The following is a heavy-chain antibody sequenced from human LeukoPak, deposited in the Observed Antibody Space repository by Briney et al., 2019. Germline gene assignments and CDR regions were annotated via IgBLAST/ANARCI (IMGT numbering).Heavy chain of an antibody. CDR2: ISYDGNNK. J-gene: IGHJ3*02. CDR1: GFTSSTYA. V-gene: IGHV3-30-3*01. Sequence: GGSLRLSCAASGFTSSTYAMHWVRQAPGKGLEWVGVISYDGNNKYHADSVKGRFTISRDNSKNTLYLQMNSLRAEDTAVYYCARERNFYRDAFDIWGQGTMVTVSS. CDR3: ARERNFYRDAFDI. D-gene: IGHD3-3*01.